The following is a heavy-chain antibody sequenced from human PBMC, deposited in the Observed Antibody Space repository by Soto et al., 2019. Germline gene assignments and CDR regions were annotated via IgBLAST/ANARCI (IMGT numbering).Heavy chain of an antibody. J-gene: IGHJ4*02. CDR2: IYHSGSS. D-gene: IGHD4-17*01. Sequence: SETLSLTCTVSGGSLSSGTYYWSWIRQPPGKGLEWIGYIYHSGSSQSNPSLKSRVTISIDTSKNQFSLELRSVTAADTAVYYCARDLLVTTVDYYFDSWGPGRLVTVSS. CDR3: ARDLLVTTVDYYFDS. CDR1: GGSLSSGTYY. V-gene: IGHV4-30-4*01.